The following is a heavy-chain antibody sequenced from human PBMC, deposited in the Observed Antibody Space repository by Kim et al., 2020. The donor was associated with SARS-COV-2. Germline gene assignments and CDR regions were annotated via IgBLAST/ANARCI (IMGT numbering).Heavy chain of an antibody. CDR2: IYPGDSDT. Sequence: GESLKISCKGSGYSFTSYWIGWVRQMPGKGLEWMGIIYPGDSDTRYSPSFQGQVTISADKSISTAYLQWSSLKASDTAMYYCARPGYYYDSSGLRGAFDIWGQGTMVTVSS. CDR1: GYSFTSYW. J-gene: IGHJ3*02. CDR3: ARPGYYYDSSGLRGAFDI. D-gene: IGHD3-22*01. V-gene: IGHV5-51*01.